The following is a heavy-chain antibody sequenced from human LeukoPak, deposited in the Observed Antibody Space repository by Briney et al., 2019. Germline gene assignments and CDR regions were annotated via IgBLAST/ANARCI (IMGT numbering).Heavy chain of an antibody. CDR3: ARDSNFHSDYYYDVFDI. Sequence: GGSLRLSCAASGFSFSVYWMHWVRQAPGKGPVWVSRIKTDGSITDYADFVKGRFTISRDNAKNTLYLQMNSLRAEDTATYYCARDSNFHSDYYYDVFDIWGQGTVVTVSS. CDR2: IKTDGSIT. V-gene: IGHV3-74*01. CDR1: GFSFSVYW. D-gene: IGHD2-21*02. J-gene: IGHJ3*02.